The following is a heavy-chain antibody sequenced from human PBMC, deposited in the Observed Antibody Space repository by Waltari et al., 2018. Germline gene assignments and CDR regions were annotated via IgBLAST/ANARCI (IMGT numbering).Heavy chain of an antibody. J-gene: IGHJ4*02. CDR1: GYTFTDYY. V-gene: IGHV1-69-2*01. D-gene: IGHD6-13*01. Sequence: EVQLVQSGAEVKKPGATVKISCKVSGYTFTDYYMHWVQQAPGKGLEWMGLVEPEDGETIYAEKFKGRVTITAVTSTDTGYMELSSLRSEDTAVYYCGPSIAAAGTPDYWGQGTLVTVSS. CDR3: GPSIAAAGTPDY. CDR2: VEPEDGET.